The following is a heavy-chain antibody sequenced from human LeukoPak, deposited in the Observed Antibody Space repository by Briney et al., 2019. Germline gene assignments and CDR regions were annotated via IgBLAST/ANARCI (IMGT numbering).Heavy chain of an antibody. J-gene: IGHJ6*02. CDR1: GYTFTSYY. CDR3: ARDRPGGLLYYYYGMDV. CDR2: INPSGGNT. V-gene: IGHV1-46*01. D-gene: IGHD3-10*01. Sequence: ASVKVSCKTSGYTFTSYYIHWVRQAPGQGLEWMGIINPSGGNTNYAQKLQGRVTMTTDTSTSTAYMELRSLRSDDTAVYYCARDRPGGLLYYYYGMDVWGQGTTVTVSS.